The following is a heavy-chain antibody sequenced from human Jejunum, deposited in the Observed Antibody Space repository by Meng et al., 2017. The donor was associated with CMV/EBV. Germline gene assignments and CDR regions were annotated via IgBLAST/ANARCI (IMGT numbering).Heavy chain of an antibody. CDR3: ARGAFD. J-gene: IGHJ4*02. Sequence: SLKISCAASGFSFGNNYMNWVRQAPGKGLEWVSVIYDVGNTYYADSVKGRFFISRDSSKNILYLQMNSLRPEDTALYYCARGAFDWGQGTLVTVSS. D-gene: IGHD2/OR15-2a*01. CDR2: IYDVGNT. CDR1: GFSFGNNY. V-gene: IGHV3-66*02.